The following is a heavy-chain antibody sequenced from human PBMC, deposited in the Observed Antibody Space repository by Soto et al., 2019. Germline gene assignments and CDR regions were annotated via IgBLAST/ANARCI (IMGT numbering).Heavy chain of an antibody. CDR3: ARPLGYCSGGSCYAEYFQH. V-gene: IGHV1-2*02. Sequence: GASVKVSCKASGYTFTGYYMHWVRQAPGQGLEWMGWINPNSGGTNYAQKFQGRVTMTRDTSISTAYMELSRLRSDDTAVYYCARPLGYCSGGSCYAEYFQHWGQGTLVTVSS. D-gene: IGHD2-15*01. CDR2: INPNSGGT. CDR1: GYTFTGYY. J-gene: IGHJ1*01.